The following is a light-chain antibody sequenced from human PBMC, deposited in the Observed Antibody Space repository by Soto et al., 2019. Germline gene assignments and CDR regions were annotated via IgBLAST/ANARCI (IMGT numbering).Light chain of an antibody. CDR1: QSITSNY. V-gene: IGKV3-20*01. J-gene: IGKJ5*01. Sequence: EIVLTQSPGTLSLSPGERATLSCRASQSITSNYLAWYQQRPGQAPRLLIYGATSRATGIPDRFSGSGSWTDFTLTISRLEPEDFAVYYCQKYGSSPPITFGQGTRLEIK. CDR2: GAT. CDR3: QKYGSSPPIT.